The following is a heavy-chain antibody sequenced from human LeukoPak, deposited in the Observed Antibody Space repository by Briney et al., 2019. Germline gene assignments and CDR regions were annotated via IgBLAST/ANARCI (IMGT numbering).Heavy chain of an antibody. V-gene: IGHV3-23*01. CDR1: GFTFSRYA. Sequence: GGSLRLSCAGSGFTFSRYAVSWVRQAPGKGLEWVSAISRSGGTTYYADSAKGRSTISRDNSRNTLYLQMSSLRAEDTAIYYCAKPYYYDSTGYEYYYYGMDVWGQGTTVTVTS. CDR2: ISRSGGTT. J-gene: IGHJ6*02. CDR3: AKPYYYDSTGYEYYYYGMDV. D-gene: IGHD3-22*01.